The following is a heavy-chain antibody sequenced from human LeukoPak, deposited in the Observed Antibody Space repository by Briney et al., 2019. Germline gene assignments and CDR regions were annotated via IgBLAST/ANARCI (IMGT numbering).Heavy chain of an antibody. V-gene: IGHV4-39*07. CDR3: ARVYDFWSGYYDY. Sequence: SETLSLTCTVSGGSISSSSYYWGWIRQPPGKGLEWIGSIFYSGSTYYNPSLKSRVTISVDTSKKEFSLKPSSVTAADTAVYYCARVYDFWSGYYDYWGQGTLVTVSS. J-gene: IGHJ4*02. CDR1: GGSISSSSYY. CDR2: IFYSGST. D-gene: IGHD3-3*01.